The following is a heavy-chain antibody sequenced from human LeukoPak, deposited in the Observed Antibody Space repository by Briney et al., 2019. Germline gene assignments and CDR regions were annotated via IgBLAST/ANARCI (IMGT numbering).Heavy chain of an antibody. V-gene: IGHV3-53*05. Sequence: GGSLRLSCVASGFIVSSNYINWVRQAPGKGLEWISILYSGGTAFYADSVKGRFTISRDNAKNSLYLQMDILKPEDTAFYYCAKVDGYNSGWYDSWGQGTLVTVSS. CDR2: LYSGGTA. D-gene: IGHD6-19*01. CDR1: GFIVSSNY. CDR3: AKVDGYNSGWYDS. J-gene: IGHJ5*01.